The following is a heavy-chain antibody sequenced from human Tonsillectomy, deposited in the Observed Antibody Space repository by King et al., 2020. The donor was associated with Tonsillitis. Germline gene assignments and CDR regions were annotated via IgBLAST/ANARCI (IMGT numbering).Heavy chain of an antibody. D-gene: IGHD3-10*01. CDR2: IRQDGIGM. CDR1: GFTFMNHW. CDR3: AREVVRGGKSYFDY. V-gene: IGHV3-7*01. Sequence: EVQLVQSGGGLVQPGGSLRLSCEGSGFTFMNHWMRWVRQAPGKWLEWVDNIRQDGIGMYYVDSVKGRFTISRDNAKNSLYLQLNSLRADDTAVYYCAREVVRGGKSYFDYWGQGTLVTVSS. J-gene: IGHJ4*02.